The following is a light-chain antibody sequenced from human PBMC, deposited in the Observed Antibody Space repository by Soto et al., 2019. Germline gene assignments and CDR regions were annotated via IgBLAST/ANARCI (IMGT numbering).Light chain of an antibody. J-gene: IGKJ2*01. CDR1: QSVSSY. V-gene: IGKV3-11*01. CDR2: DAS. CDR3: QQRSIWPPYT. Sequence: EIVLTQSPATLTLSPGERATLSCRASQSVSSYLAWYQQKPGQAPRLLIYDASNRATGIPARFSGSGSGTDFTLTISRLEPEDFAVYYCQQRSIWPPYTFGQGTKLEIK.